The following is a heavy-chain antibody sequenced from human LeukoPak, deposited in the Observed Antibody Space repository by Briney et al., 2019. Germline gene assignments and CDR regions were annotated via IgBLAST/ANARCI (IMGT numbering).Heavy chain of an antibody. V-gene: IGHV4-59*08. J-gene: IGHJ6*02. CDR1: GGSISSNY. D-gene: IGHD3-16*02. Sequence: SETLSLTCTVSGGSISSNYWSWIRQPPGKGLEWVGYIYYNGITNYNPSLESRVTISVDTSKNQFSLKLSSVTAADTAVYYAVPVIGHGMGVWGQGTTVTVSS. CDR2: IYYNGIT. CDR3: VPVIGHGMGV.